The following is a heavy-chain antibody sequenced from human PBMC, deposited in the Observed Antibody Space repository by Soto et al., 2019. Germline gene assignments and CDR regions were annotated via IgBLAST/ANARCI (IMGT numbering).Heavy chain of an antibody. CDR1: GYTFTSYG. CDR3: ARTAIGDPNWFDP. D-gene: IGHD4-17*01. Sequence: QVQLVQSGAEVKKPGASVKVSCKASGYTFTSYGISWVRQAPGQGLEWMGWISVYNGNTNYAQKLQGRVTMTTDKATSTAYMELRSLRSGDTAVYYCARTAIGDPNWFDPWGQGTLVTVSS. CDR2: ISVYNGNT. J-gene: IGHJ5*02. V-gene: IGHV1-18*01.